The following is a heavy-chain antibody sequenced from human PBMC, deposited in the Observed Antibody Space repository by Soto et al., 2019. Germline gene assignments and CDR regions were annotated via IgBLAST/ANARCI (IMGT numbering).Heavy chain of an antibody. CDR1: GFTFTSYA. V-gene: IGHV3-23*01. CDR3: AKLLTYCGSGCYSRGYFDS. J-gene: IGHJ4*02. Sequence: GGSLRLSCAASGFTFTSYAMSWVRQAPGKGLEWVSGISGSGGTTYYADPVKGRFTISRDNSASTVHLQMNNLRAEDTAVYYCAKLLTYCGSGCYSRGYFDSWGQGTLVTVSS. D-gene: IGHD2-21*02. CDR2: ISGSGGTT.